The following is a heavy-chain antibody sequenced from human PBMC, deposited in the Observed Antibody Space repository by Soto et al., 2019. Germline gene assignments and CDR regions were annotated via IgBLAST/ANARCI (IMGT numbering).Heavy chain of an antibody. D-gene: IGHD2-21*02. Sequence: GSLRLSCTSCRVTFMGYAMGWLRQATGKGLEWVSGITGNGVSTLYADSVKGRFTISRDNSKNALYMQMNSLRAEDTAVYFCAKGARDCGGDCYSSYFDFWGQGALVTVSS. CDR2: ITGNGVST. V-gene: IGHV3-23*01. CDR3: AKGARDCGGDCYSSYFDF. J-gene: IGHJ4*02. CDR1: RVTFMGYA.